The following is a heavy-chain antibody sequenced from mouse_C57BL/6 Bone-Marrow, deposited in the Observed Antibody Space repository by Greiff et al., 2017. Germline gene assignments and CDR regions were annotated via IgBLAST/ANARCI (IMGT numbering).Heavy chain of an antibody. D-gene: IGHD1-1*01. CDR1: GYTFTSYD. CDR2: LYPRDGST. Sequence: VQLQQSGPELVKPGASVKLSCKASGYTFTSYDINWVKQRPGQGLGWIGWLYPRDGSTKYNEKFKGKATLTVDKSSSTAYRELHSLTSGDSAVYFSAGLECAGSVGDWYFDVWGTGTTVTVSS. CDR3: AGLECAGSVGDWYFDV. J-gene: IGHJ1*03. V-gene: IGHV1-85*01.